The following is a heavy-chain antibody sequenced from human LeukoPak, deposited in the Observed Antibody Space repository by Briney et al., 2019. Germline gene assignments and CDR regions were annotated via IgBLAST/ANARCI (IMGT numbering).Heavy chain of an antibody. CDR3: ARGKIVATTFDY. CDR2: IIPIFGTA. V-gene: IGHV1-69*05. Sequence: VASVNVSCKASGGTFSSYAISWVRQAPGQGLEWMGRIIPIFGTANYAQKFQGRVTITTDESTSTAYMELSSLRSEDTAVYYCARGKIVATTFDYWGQGTLVTVSS. J-gene: IGHJ4*02. D-gene: IGHD5-12*01. CDR1: GGTFSSYA.